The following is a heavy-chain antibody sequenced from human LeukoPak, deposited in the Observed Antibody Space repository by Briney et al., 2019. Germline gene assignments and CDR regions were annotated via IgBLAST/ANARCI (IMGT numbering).Heavy chain of an antibody. CDR1: GGSFSGYY. V-gene: IGHV4-34*01. Sequence: SETLSLTCAVYGGSFSGYYWSWIRQPPGKGLEWIGEINHSGSTNYNPSLKSRVTISVDTSKNQFSLKLSSVTAADTAVYYCARVRSRMKPFDYWGQGTLVTVSS. CDR3: ARVRSRMKPFDY. J-gene: IGHJ4*02. CDR2: INHSGST. D-gene: IGHD2-15*01.